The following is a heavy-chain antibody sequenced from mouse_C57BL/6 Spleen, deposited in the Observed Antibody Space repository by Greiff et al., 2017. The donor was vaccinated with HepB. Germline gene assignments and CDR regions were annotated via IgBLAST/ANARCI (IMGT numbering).Heavy chain of an antibody. CDR3: AIYSYHARAAVDY. J-gene: IGHJ4*01. CDR2: IDPSDSYT. CDR1: GYTFTSYW. D-gene: IGHD2-12*01. V-gene: IGHV1-50*01. Sequence: QVQLQQPGAELVKPGASVKLSCKASGYTFTSYWMQWVKQRPGQGLEWTGEIDPSDSYTNYNQKFKGKATLTVDTSSSTAYMEPSSLTSEDSAVYSCAIYSYHARAAVDYWGKGNSVNV.